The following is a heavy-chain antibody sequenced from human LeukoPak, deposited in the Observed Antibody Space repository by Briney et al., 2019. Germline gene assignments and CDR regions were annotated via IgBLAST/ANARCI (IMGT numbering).Heavy chain of an antibody. CDR2: INPNSGGT. D-gene: IGHD2-15*01. CDR1: GYTFTVSY. J-gene: IGHJ5*02. CDR3: ARVFCSGGSGPNWFDP. V-gene: IGHV1-2*02. Sequence: ASVKVSCKASGYTFTVSYMHWVRHAPGQGLEWMGWINPNSGGTNYAQKFQGRVTMTRDTSISTAYMELSRLRSDDTAVYYCARVFCSGGSGPNWFDPWGKGTLVTVSS.